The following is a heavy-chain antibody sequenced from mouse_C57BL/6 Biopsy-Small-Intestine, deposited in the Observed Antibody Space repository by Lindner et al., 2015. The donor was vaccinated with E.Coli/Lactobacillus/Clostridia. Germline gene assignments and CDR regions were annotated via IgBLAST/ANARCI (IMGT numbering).Heavy chain of an antibody. CDR3: ARWNDYPYYYAMDY. CDR1: GYSFTGYN. Sequence: VQLQESGAELVKPGASVKISCKASGYSFTGYNMNWVKQSHGKSLEWIGNINPYYGTTSYSQKFKGKATLTVDKSSSAAHMELRSLTSEDSALYYCARWNDYPYYYAMDYWGQGTSVTVSS. J-gene: IGHJ4*01. D-gene: IGHD2-4*01. CDR2: INPYYGTT. V-gene: IGHV1-20*01.